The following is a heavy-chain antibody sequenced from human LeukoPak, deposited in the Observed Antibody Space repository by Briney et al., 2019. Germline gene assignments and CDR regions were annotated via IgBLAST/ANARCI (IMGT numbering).Heavy chain of an antibody. CDR1: GFTVSSYG. D-gene: IGHD4-23*01. CDR3: ASARGAYGGNPGLGYFPH. J-gene: IGHJ1*01. Sequence: GWSLRLSCAASGFTVSSYGMHWVRQAPGKGLEWVAVISYDGSNKDYEDSLKGRVTISRDNSENTLYLQINSLRAADPAVYYCASARGAYGGNPGLGYFPHWGQGTLVTVSS. CDR2: ISYDGSNK. V-gene: IGHV3-30*03.